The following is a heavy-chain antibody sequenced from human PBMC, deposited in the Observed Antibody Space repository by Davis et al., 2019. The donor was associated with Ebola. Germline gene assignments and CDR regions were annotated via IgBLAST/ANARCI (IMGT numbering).Heavy chain of an antibody. V-gene: IGHV1-2*02. D-gene: IGHD3-22*01. J-gene: IGHJ4*02. CDR3: ARDIYYYDSDY. CDR1: GYTFTVYY. CDR2: INPNSGVT. Sequence: ASVKVSCKASGYTFTVYYIHWMRQAPGQGLEWMGWINPNSGVTKYAQKFQGRVTMTRDTSISTGYMELSRLTSDDTAVYYCARDIYYYDSDYWGQGTLVTVSS.